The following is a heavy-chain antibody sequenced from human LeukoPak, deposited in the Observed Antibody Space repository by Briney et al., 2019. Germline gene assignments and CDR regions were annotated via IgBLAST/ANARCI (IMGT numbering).Heavy chain of an antibody. CDR1: GGSFSGYY. V-gene: IGHV4-34*01. Sequence: SETLSLTCADYGGSFSGYYWSWIRQPPGKGLEWIGEINHSGSTNYNPSLKSRVTISVDTSKNQFSLKLSSVTAADTAVYYCARGTPPLLWFGESYYFDYWGQGTLVTVSS. CDR2: INHSGST. CDR3: ARGTPPLLWFGESYYFDY. D-gene: IGHD3-10*01. J-gene: IGHJ4*02.